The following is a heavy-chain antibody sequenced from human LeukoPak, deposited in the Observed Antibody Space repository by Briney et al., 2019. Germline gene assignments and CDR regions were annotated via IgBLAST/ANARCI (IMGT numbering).Heavy chain of an antibody. Sequence: GGSLRLSCAASGFYFSGSAMHWVRQASGKGLEWVGCIRSKANSYATAYAASMKGRFTISRDDSKNTAYLQMNSLKTEDTAVYYCTSPTSYCGGDCDWFDPWGQGTLVTVSS. CDR3: TSPTSYCGGDCDWFDP. J-gene: IGHJ5*02. CDR2: IRSKANSYAT. D-gene: IGHD2-21*02. V-gene: IGHV3-73*01. CDR1: GFYFSGSA.